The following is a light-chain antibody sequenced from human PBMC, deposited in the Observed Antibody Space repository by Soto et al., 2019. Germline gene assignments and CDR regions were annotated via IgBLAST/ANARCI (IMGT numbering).Light chain of an antibody. CDR1: QSVSSSY. CDR3: QQYGSSPAT. V-gene: IGKV3-20*01. CDR2: GAS. Sequence: EIVLTQSPGALSLSPGERATLSCRAIQSVSSSYLAWYQQKPGQAPRLLIYGASSRATGIPDRFSGSGSGTEFTLTISRLEPEDFAVYYCQQYGSSPATFGQGTKVELK. J-gene: IGKJ1*01.